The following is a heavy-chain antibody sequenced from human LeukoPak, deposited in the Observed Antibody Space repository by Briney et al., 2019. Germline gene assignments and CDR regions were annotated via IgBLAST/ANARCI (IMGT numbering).Heavy chain of an antibody. V-gene: IGHV1-69*04. Sequence: SVKVSCKTSGGTFSSYAISWVRQAPGQGLEWMGRIIPTTGVTNYAQKFQGRVSMTRDTSASTVYMELNSLRSEDTAVYYCTRDRVVPNAGPRLYNWFDPWGQGTLVTVSS. CDR3: TRDRVVPNAGPRLYNWFDP. CDR1: GGTFSSYA. J-gene: IGHJ5*02. CDR2: IIPTTGVT. D-gene: IGHD2-2*01.